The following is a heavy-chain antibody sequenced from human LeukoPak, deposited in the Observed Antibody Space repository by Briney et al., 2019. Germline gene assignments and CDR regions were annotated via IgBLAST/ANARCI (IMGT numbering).Heavy chain of an antibody. CDR3: ARNYYGDYLPIGYYYYYYMDV. V-gene: IGHV4-39*01. CDR2: IYYSGST. Sequence: PSETLSLTCTVSGGSISSSGYYWGWIRQPPGKGLEWIGGIYYSGSTYYNPSLKRRVTISVDTSKNQFSLKLSSVTAADTAVYYCARNYYGDYLPIGYYYYYYMDVWGKGTTVTVSS. CDR1: GGSISSSGYY. D-gene: IGHD4-17*01. J-gene: IGHJ6*03.